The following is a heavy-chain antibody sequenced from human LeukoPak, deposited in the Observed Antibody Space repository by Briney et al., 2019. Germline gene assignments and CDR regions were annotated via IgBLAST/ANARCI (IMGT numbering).Heavy chain of an antibody. CDR2: ISAGGSNI. CDR1: GFTFSSYP. CDR3: VSYCSASGCYRSFDP. D-gene: IGHD2-15*01. J-gene: IGHJ5*02. V-gene: IGHV3-48*01. Sequence: GGSLRLSGAASGFTFSSYPRNWVRQAPGRGLEWLSYISAGGSNIGYADSVKGRFIISRDNGKNSLYLQMNSLRVEDTAVYYCVSYCSASGCYRSFDPWGQGTLVTVSS.